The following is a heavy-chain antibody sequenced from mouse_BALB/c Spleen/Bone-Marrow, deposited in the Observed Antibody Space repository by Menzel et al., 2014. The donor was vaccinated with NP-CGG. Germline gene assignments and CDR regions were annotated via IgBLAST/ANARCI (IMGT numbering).Heavy chain of an antibody. CDR1: GYTFTDYV. CDR2: IYPGSGST. J-gene: IGHJ1*01. CDR3: ARYYDYDWYFDV. Sequence: VQLVESGPELVKPGASVKMSCKASGYTFTDYVISWVKRRTGQGLEWIGEIYPGSGSTYYNEKFKGKATLTADKSSNTAYMQLSSLTSEDSAVYFCARYYDYDWYFDVWGAGTTVTVSS. D-gene: IGHD2-4*01. V-gene: IGHV1-77*01.